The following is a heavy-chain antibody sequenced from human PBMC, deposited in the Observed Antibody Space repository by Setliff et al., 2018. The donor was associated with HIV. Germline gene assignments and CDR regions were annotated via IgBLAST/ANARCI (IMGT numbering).Heavy chain of an antibody. CDR1: GFSLSYYR. V-gene: IGHV3-30-3*01. Sequence: GGSLRLSCAASGFSLSYYRMNWVRQAPGKGPEWVANIEQDGSSKYYGDSVKGRFTISRDNSKNTLYLQMDSLGPEDTAIYYCARAWAMQQLVPGYWGQGTLVTVSS. D-gene: IGHD6-6*01. CDR3: ARAWAMQQLVPGY. J-gene: IGHJ4*02. CDR2: IEQDGSSK.